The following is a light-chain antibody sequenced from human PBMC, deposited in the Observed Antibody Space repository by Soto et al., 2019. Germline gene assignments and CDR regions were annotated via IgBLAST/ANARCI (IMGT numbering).Light chain of an antibody. V-gene: IGKV1-9*01. CDR2: AAS. J-gene: IGKJ3*01. Sequence: DIQLTQSPSFLSASVGDRVTITCRASQAISSYLAWYQLKPGKAPKLLIYAASTLQSGVPSRFSGSGSGTEFTLTISSLQSEDFATYYCQQLNTYPLTFGPGTKVDIK. CDR1: QAISSY. CDR3: QQLNTYPLT.